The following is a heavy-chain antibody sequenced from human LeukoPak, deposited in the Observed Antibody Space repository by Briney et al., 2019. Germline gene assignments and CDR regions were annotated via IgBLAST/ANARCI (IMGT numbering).Heavy chain of an antibody. CDR2: INHSGST. CDR3: AGEDIVVASAARRRFDY. J-gene: IGHJ4*02. D-gene: IGHD2-2*01. V-gene: IGHV4-38-2*02. Sequence: SETLSLTCVVSGYSITSGYYWGWIRQPPGKGLEWIGFINHSGSTYHKTSLKSRLTISVDTSTNQASLRLSSVTAADTAVYYCAGEDIVVASAARRRFDYWGQGTLVTVSS. CDR1: GYSITSGYY.